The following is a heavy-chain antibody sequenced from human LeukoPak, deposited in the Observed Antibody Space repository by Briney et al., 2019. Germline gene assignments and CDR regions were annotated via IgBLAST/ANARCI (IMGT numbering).Heavy chain of an antibody. CDR3: AREKLERQYYYYGMDV. Sequence: AASVNVSCKASGGTFSSYAISWVRQAPGQGLEWMGRIIPILGIANYAQKFQGRVTITADKSTSTAYMELSSLRSEDTAVYYCAREKLERQYYYYGMDVWGQGTTVTVSS. V-gene: IGHV1-69*04. CDR1: GGTFSSYA. CDR2: IIPILGIA. J-gene: IGHJ6*02. D-gene: IGHD1-1*01.